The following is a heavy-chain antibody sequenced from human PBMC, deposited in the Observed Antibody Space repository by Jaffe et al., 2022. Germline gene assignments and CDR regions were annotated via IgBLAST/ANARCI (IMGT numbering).Heavy chain of an antibody. V-gene: IGHV3-20*01. CDR1: GFTFDDYG. CDR3: ARDGMGDNTDEGSEVWFDP. D-gene: IGHD5-18*01. J-gene: IGHJ5*02. CDR2: INWNGGST. Sequence: EVQLVESGGGVVRPGGSLRLSCAASGFTFDDYGMSWVRQAPGKGLEWVSGINWNGGSTGYADSVKGRFTISRDNAKNSLYLQMNSLRAEDTALYHCARDGMGDNTDEGSEVWFDPWGQGTLVTVSS.